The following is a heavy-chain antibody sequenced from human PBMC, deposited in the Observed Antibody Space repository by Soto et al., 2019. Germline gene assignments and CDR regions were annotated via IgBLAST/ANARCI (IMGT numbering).Heavy chain of an antibody. Sequence: ASVKVSCTASGYTFTSYGISWVRQAPGQGLEWMGWISAYNGNTNYAQKLQGRVTMTTDTSTSTAYMELRSLRSDDTAVYYCAKDDSSGWFDYWGQGTLVTVSS. CDR2: ISAYNGNT. CDR1: GYTFTSYG. D-gene: IGHD6-19*01. CDR3: AKDDSSGWFDY. J-gene: IGHJ4*02. V-gene: IGHV1-18*01.